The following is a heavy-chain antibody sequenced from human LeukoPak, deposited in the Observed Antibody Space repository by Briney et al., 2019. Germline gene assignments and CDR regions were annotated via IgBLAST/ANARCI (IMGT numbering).Heavy chain of an antibody. CDR1: GAPIRSSRYY. Sequence: SETLSLTCTVTGAPIRSSRYYWGWIRQPPGKGLEWIGSIHDSGSTYYNPSLKSRVTISVDTSKNQFSLKLSSVTAADTAVYYCARDSIVIVVVSAAISRWFDPWGQGTLVTVSS. CDR2: IHDSGST. V-gene: IGHV4-39*07. D-gene: IGHD2-2*02. J-gene: IGHJ5*02. CDR3: ARDSIVIVVVSAAISRWFDP.